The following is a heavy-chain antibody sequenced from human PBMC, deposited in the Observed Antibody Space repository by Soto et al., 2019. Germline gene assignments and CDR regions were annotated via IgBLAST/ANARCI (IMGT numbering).Heavy chain of an antibody. Sequence: QLQLQESGPGLVKPSETLSLTCTVSGGSISSSSYYWGWIRQPPGKGLEWIGSIYYSGSTYYNPSLKSRVTISVDTSKNQFSLKLSSVTAADTAVYYCARRGYYDSSGYYYWGQGTLVTVSS. CDR3: ARRGYYDSSGYYY. J-gene: IGHJ4*02. CDR2: IYYSGST. D-gene: IGHD3-22*01. CDR1: GGSISSSSYY. V-gene: IGHV4-39*01.